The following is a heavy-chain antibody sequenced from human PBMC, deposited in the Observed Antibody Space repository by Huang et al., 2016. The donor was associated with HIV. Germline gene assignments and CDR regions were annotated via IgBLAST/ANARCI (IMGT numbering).Heavy chain of an antibody. D-gene: IGHD3-16*01. CDR1: GFTFSHYG. CDR3: ATQEESPYFDY. V-gene: IGHV3-30*03. J-gene: IGHJ4*02. CDR2: TAYDGSDN. Sequence: QIQLVESGGGVVQPGKSLRLSCGASGFTFSHYGMHWVRQAPGKGLEWVAGTAYDGSDNYFADSVKGRFTISRDNSNNTLYLQINSLRAEDTAVYYCATQEESPYFDYWGRGTLVTVSS.